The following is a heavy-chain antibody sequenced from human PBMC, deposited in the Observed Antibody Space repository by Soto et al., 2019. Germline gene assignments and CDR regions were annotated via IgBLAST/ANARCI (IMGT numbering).Heavy chain of an antibody. V-gene: IGHV4-30-4*01. CDR2: IYYNGST. CDR3: ARDPGGGGSARNRYFYCGLDV. CDR1: GGSISSGDYY. Sequence: QVQLQESCPGLVKPSQTLSLTCTVSGGSISSGDYYWSWIRQPPGKGLEWIGYIYYNGSTYYNPSLTSRVTISVDSAKSQFALKLPAVSAADTAVYHCARDPGGGGSARNRYFYCGLDVWCQGTTVAVS. J-gene: IGHJ6*02. D-gene: IGHD5-12*01.